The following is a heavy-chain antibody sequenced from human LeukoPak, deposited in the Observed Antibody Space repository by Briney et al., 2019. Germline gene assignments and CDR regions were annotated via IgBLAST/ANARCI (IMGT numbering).Heavy chain of an antibody. V-gene: IGHV4-38-2*02. CDR1: GYSISSGYY. J-gene: IGHJ6*03. CDR3: ARVRVVAAAGMDYYYYYMDV. D-gene: IGHD6-13*01. CDR2: IYHSGST. Sequence: SETLSLTCTVSGYSISSGYYWGWIRQPPGKGLEWIGSIYHSGSTHYNPSLKSRVTISVDTSKNQFSLKLSSVTAADTAVYYCARVRVVAAAGMDYYYYYMDVWGKGTTVTVSS.